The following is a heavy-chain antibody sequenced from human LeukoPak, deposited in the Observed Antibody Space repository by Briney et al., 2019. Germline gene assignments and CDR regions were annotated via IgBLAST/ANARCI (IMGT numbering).Heavy chain of an antibody. J-gene: IGHJ4*02. Sequence: ASVNVSCKASGYTFTGYYMHWVRQAPGQGLEWMGWINPNSGGTNYAQKFQGRVTMTRDTSISTAYMELSRLRSDDTAVYYCARGYYYGSGSYYTPDYWGQGTLVTVSS. CDR2: INPNSGGT. CDR1: GYTFTGYY. CDR3: ARGYYYGSGSYYTPDY. D-gene: IGHD3-10*01. V-gene: IGHV1-2*02.